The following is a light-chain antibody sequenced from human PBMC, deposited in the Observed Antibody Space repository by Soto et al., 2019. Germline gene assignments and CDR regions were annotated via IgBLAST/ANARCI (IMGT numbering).Light chain of an antibody. CDR1: SSDVGGYNY. V-gene: IGLV2-14*01. CDR3: SSYTSSSTPYV. Sequence: QSALPQPASGSGSPGQSITISCTGTSSDVGGYNYVSWYQQHPGKAPKLMIYDVSNRPSGVSNRFSGSKSGNTASLTISGLQAEDEADYYCSSYTSSSTPYVFGTGTKVTVL. J-gene: IGLJ1*01. CDR2: DVS.